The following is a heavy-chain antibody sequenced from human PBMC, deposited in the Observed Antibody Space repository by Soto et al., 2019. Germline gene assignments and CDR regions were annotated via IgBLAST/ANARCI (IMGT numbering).Heavy chain of an antibody. V-gene: IGHV4-59*01. D-gene: IGHD2-2*01. CDR3: ARAVLPATAPFDY. Sequence: SETLSLTCIVSGGSISSYYWSWIRQPPGKGLEWIGYIYYSGSTNYNPPLKSRVTISVDTSKNQFSLKLSSVTAADTAVYYCARAVLPATAPFDYWGQGTLVTVSS. CDR1: GGSISSYY. CDR2: IYYSGST. J-gene: IGHJ4*02.